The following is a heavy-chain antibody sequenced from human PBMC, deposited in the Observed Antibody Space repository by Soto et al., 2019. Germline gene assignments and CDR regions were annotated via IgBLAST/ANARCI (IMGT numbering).Heavy chain of an antibody. CDR3: ARIPRYSFPTSDDLDS. CDR2: ITPIYPTT. J-gene: IGHJ4*02. V-gene: IGHV1-69*13. Sequence: SVKVSCKASGGTFYTYTFSWVRQAPGQGLEWMGSITPIYPTTNYAEKFQGRLTVTADGSTNTAYMELNSLTSEDTAVYYCARIPRYSFPTSDDLDSWGQGTLVTVS. CDR1: GGTFYTYT. D-gene: IGHD5-18*01.